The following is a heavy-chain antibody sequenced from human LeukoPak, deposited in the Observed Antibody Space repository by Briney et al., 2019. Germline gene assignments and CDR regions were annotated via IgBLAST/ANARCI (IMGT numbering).Heavy chain of an antibody. Sequence: GGSLRLSCAASGFTFSNAWMSWVRQAPGKGLEWVGRIKSKTDGGTTDYAAPVKGRFTISRDDSKNTLYLQMNSLKTEDTAVYYCTTAPNSGRYSRPDYWGQGTLVTVSS. J-gene: IGHJ4*02. CDR2: IKSKTDGGTT. V-gene: IGHV3-15*01. D-gene: IGHD1-26*01. CDR3: TTAPNSGRYSRPDY. CDR1: GFTFSNAW.